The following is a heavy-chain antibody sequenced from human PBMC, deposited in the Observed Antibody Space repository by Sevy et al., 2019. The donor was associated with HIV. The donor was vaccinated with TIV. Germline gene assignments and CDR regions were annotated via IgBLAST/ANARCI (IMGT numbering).Heavy chain of an antibody. CDR3: SRINPELLPDFDY. D-gene: IGHD1-26*01. J-gene: IGHJ4*02. V-gene: IGHV3-11*01. Sequence: GSLRLSCAASGFTFSDYYMSWIRQAPGKGLEWVSYISSSGSTIYYADSVKGRFTISRDNAKNSLYLQMNSLRAEDTAVYYCSRINPELLPDFDYWGQGTLVTVSS. CDR2: ISSSGSTI. CDR1: GFTFSDYY.